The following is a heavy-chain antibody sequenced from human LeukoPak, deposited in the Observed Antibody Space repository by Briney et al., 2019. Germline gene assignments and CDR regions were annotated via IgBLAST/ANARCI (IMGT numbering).Heavy chain of an antibody. CDR3: AREVEHDFWSGYLNYYYGMDV. J-gene: IGHJ6*02. CDR1: GGSISSGSYY. Sequence: SQTLSLTCTVSGGSISSGSYYWSWIRQPAGKGLEWIGRIYTSGSTNYNPSLKSRVTISVDTSKNQFSLKLSSVTAADTAEYYCAREVEHDFWSGYLNYYYGMDVWGQGTTVTVSS. CDR2: IYTSGST. D-gene: IGHD3-3*01. V-gene: IGHV4-61*02.